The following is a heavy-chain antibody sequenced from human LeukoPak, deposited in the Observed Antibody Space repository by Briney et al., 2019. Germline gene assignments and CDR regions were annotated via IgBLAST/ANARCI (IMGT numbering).Heavy chain of an antibody. J-gene: IGHJ6*02. CDR2: IVVGSGDT. Sequence: SVKVSCKASGFTFTTSAMQWVRQARGQRLEWIGWIVVGSGDTNYAQKFQERVTITRDMSTSTAYMELSSLRSDDTAVYYCAVADGTTGTLKEYYYGMDVWGQGTTVTVSS. CDR1: GFTFTTSA. D-gene: IGHD1-1*01. V-gene: IGHV1-58*02. CDR3: AVADGTTGTLKEYYYGMDV.